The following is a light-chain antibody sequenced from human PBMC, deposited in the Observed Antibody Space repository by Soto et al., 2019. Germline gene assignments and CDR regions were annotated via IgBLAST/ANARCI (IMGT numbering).Light chain of an antibody. V-gene: IGKV3-15*01. J-gene: IGKJ4*01. CDR1: QSVSSN. Sequence: EIVLTQSPATLSVSPGERATLSCRASQSVSSNLAWYQQKPGQAPRLVIYGASTRATGIPARFSGSGSGTEFTLTISSLQSEDFAVYYCQHYNKLPLTFGGGAMVEIK. CDR3: QHYNKLPLT. CDR2: GAS.